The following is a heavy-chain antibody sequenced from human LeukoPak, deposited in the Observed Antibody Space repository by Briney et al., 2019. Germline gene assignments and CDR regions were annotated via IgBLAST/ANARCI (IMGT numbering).Heavy chain of an antibody. Sequence: PGGSLRLSCAASGFTFSSYGMHWVRQAPGKGLEWVAFIRYDGSNKYYADSVKGRFTISRDNSKNTLYLQMNSLRAEDTAVYYCAKGDDYYDSSGYDYFDYWGQGTLVTVSS. J-gene: IGHJ4*02. V-gene: IGHV3-30*02. CDR3: AKGDDYYDSSGYDYFDY. D-gene: IGHD3-22*01. CDR2: IRYDGSNK. CDR1: GFTFSSYG.